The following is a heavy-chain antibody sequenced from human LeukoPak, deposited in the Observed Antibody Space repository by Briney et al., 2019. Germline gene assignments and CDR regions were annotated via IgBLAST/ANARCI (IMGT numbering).Heavy chain of an antibody. CDR1: GGSISSGGYY. CDR2: IYYSGST. V-gene: IGHV4-31*03. Sequence: SETLSLTCTVSGGSISSGGYYWSWIRQYPGKGLEWIGYIYYSGSTYYNPSLKSRVTISVDTSKNQFSLKLSSVTAADTAVYYCARKTTVTPGFDPWGQGTLVTVSS. CDR3: ARKTTVTPGFDP. D-gene: IGHD4-17*01. J-gene: IGHJ5*02.